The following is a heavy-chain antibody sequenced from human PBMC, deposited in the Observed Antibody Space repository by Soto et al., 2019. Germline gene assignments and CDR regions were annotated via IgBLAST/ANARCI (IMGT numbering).Heavy chain of an antibody. V-gene: IGHV3-74*01. D-gene: IGHD3-9*01. J-gene: IGHJ3*02. CDR3: ARTHLYILTGGDAFDI. CDR1: GFTFSSYW. Sequence: EVQLVESGGGLVQPGGSLRLSCAASGFTFSSYWMHWVRQAPGKGLVWVSRINSDGSSTSYADSVKGRFTISRDNAKNTLYLQMNSLRAEDTAVYYCARTHLYILTGGDAFDIWGQGTMVTVSS. CDR2: INSDGSST.